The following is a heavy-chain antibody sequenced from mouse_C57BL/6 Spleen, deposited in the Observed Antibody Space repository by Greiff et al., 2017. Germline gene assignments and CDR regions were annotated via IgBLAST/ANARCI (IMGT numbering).Heavy chain of an antibody. CDR2: IRSKSNNYAT. J-gene: IGHJ2*01. CDR3: GRQSFRGYFDY. V-gene: IGHV10-1*01. Sequence: EVKLVESGGGLVQPKGSLKLSCAASGFSFNTYAMNWVRQAPGKGVEWVARIRSKSNNYATYYAESVKDRYTISRDDSESMLDLKMNNLKTEDTARYYCGRQSFRGYFDYWGQGTTLTVSA. CDR1: GFSFNTYA.